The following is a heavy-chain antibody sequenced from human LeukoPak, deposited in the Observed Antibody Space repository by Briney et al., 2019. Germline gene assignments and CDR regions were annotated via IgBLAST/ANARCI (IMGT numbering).Heavy chain of an antibody. CDR2: IYSGANT. V-gene: IGHV3-53*05. D-gene: IGHD3-22*01. Sequence: GGSLRLSCAASGFTVSGNYMSWVRQAPGKGLEWVSVIYSGANTYYADSVKGRFTISRDNSKNTLYLQMNSLRAEDTAVYYCARDPDSSGYYYNTFDYWGQGTLVTVSS. J-gene: IGHJ4*02. CDR3: ARDPDSSGYYYNTFDY. CDR1: GFTVSGNY.